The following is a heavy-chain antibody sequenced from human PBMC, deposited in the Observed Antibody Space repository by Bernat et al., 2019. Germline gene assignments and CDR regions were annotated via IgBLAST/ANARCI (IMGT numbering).Heavy chain of an antibody. CDR3: ARSKLLRPVGYFDP. D-gene: IGHD2-15*01. Sequence: QVQLVESGGGVVQPGRSLRLSCAASGFTFSSYCMHWVRQAPGKGLEWVADIWYDGSNKYYADSVKGRFTISRDKSKNTLYLQMNSLRAEDTAVYYCARSKLLRPVGYFDPWGRGTLVTVSS. V-gene: IGHV3-33*01. CDR1: GFTFSSYC. J-gene: IGHJ2*01. CDR2: IWYDGSNK.